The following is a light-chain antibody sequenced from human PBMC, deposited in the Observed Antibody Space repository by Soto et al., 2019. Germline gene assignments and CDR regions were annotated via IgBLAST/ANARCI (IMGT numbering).Light chain of an antibody. CDR3: SSWTNSGTYV. J-gene: IGLJ1*01. Sequence: QSALTQPASVSGSPGQSITISCTGSSSDVGAYNYVSWYRHLPGKAPELMIYDVSHRPSGVSDRFSGSKSGNTASLTISGLQAEGDADYYCSSWTNSGTYVFGTGTKVTVL. CDR1: SSDVGAYNY. CDR2: DVS. V-gene: IGLV2-14*03.